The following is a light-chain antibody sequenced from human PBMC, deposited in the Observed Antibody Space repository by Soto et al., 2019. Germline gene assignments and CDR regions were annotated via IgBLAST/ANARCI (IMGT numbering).Light chain of an antibody. V-gene: IGKV1-5*01. Sequence: DIQMTQSPSTLSASVGDRVTITCRASQSISNRLAWYHQKPGKAPKLLIYAASSLQSGVPSRFSGSGSGTDFTLTISRLEPEDSAVYYCQQFGTSPLTFGGGTKVDIK. CDR1: QSISNR. J-gene: IGKJ4*01. CDR3: QQFGTSPLT. CDR2: AAS.